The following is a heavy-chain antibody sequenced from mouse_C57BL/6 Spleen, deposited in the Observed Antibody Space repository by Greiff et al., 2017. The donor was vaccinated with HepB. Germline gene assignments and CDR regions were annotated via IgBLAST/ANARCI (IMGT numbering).Heavy chain of an antibody. V-gene: IGHV1-55*01. Sequence: QVQLQQPGAELVKPGASVKRSCKASGYTFTSYWITWVKQRPGQGLEWIGDIYPGSGSTNYNEKFKSKATLTVDTSSSTAYMQLSSLTSEDSAVYDCASSRQHRLLWFAYWGQGTLVTVSA. CDR3: ASSRQHRLLWFAY. J-gene: IGHJ3*01. CDR1: GYTFTSYW. D-gene: IGHD3-2*02. CDR2: IYPGSGST.